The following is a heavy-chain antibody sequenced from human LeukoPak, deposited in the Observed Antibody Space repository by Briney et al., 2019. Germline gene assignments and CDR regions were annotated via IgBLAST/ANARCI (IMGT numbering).Heavy chain of an antibody. V-gene: IGHV3-7*01. CDR1: GFTFSTYW. D-gene: IGHD1-20*01. J-gene: IGHJ4*02. Sequence: GGSLRLSCAASGFTFSTYWMGWVRQAPGKGLEWVANIKHDGSDRNYVDSVRGRFTISRDNGKNLLHLQMNTLRAEDTAVYYCARELITKWSCGDYWGQGTPVTVSP. CDR2: IKHDGSDR. CDR3: ARELITKWSCGDY.